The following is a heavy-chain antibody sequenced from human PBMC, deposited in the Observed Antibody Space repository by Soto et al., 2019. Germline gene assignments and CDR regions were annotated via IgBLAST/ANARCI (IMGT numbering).Heavy chain of an antibody. CDR2: IKSKAYGGTT. V-gene: IGHV3-15*07. J-gene: IGHJ4*02. D-gene: IGHD1-7*01. CDR3: TSHDATEQNFVPY. CDR1: GFTFSDAW. Sequence: EVQLVESGGGLVKPGGSLRFSCAASGFTFSDAWMNWARQAPGKGLEWVGRIKSKAYGGTTDYSAPVKGRFTISRDDSTATMYLQMNSLETEDTGVYYCTSHDATEQNFVPYWGQGTLVTVSS.